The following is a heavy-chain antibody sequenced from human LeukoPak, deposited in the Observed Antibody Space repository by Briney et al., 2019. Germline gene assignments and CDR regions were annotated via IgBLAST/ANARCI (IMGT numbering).Heavy chain of an antibody. CDR1: GGSFSGYY. Sequence: PSETLSLTCAVYGGSFSGYYWSWIRQPPGKGLEWIGEINHSGSTNYNPSLKSRVTISVDTSKNQFSLKLSSVTAADTAVYYCARPARAARRTPFDYWGQGTLVTVSS. D-gene: IGHD6-6*01. CDR3: ARPARAARRTPFDY. V-gene: IGHV4-34*01. CDR2: INHSGST. J-gene: IGHJ4*02.